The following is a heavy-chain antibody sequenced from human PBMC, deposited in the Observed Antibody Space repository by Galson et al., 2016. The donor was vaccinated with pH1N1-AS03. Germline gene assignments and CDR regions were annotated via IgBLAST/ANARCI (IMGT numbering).Heavy chain of an antibody. CDR3: ARGDGYNYYLDY. Sequence: QSGAEVKKPGESLMISFKASGFRFTTYWIAWVRQLPGKGLEWMGFIYPGDSDTKYSPSFQGQVTISADKSISTSYLRWNRLKASDTAMYYCARGDGYNYYLDYWGQGTLVTVSS. D-gene: IGHD5-24*01. CDR2: IYPGDSDT. J-gene: IGHJ4*02. V-gene: IGHV5-51*03. CDR1: GFRFTTYW.